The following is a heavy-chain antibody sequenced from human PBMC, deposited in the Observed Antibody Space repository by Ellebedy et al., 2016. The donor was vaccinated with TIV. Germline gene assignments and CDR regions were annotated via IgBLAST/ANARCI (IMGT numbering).Heavy chain of an antibody. CDR3: VKGDRYYYYYYGMDV. D-gene: IGHD5-24*01. CDR2: IYSGGST. Sequence: GESLKISXAASGFIVSSNFMSWVRQAPGKGLEWVSVIYSGGSTYYADSVKGRFTISRDNSKNTLYLQMSSLRAEDTAVFYCVKGDRYYYYYYGMDVWGQGTTVTVSS. V-gene: IGHV3-53*05. CDR1: GFIVSSNF. J-gene: IGHJ6*02.